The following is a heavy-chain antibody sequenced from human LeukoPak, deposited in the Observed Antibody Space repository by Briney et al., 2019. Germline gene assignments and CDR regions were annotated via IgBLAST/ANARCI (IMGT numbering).Heavy chain of an antibody. CDR2: IYYSGST. V-gene: IGHV4-38-2*01. Sequence: PSETLSLTCAASGYSISSGYYWGWIRQPPGKGLEWIGSIYYSGSTYYNPSLKSRVTISVDTSKNQFSLKLSSVTAADTAVYYCARVQGSDIVVVPVNWFDPWGQGTLVTVSS. J-gene: IGHJ5*02. D-gene: IGHD2-2*01. CDR3: ARVQGSDIVVVPVNWFDP. CDR1: GYSISSGYY.